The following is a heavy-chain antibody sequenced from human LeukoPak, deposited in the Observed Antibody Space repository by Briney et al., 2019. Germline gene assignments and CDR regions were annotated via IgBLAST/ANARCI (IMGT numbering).Heavy chain of an antibody. J-gene: IGHJ4*02. CDR2: ISWNSGSI. V-gene: IGHV3-9*01. CDR1: GFTFDDYA. CDR3: ARDGSALWKRHPQHVGY. D-gene: IGHD2-21*01. Sequence: GGSLRLSCAASGFTFDDYAMHWVRHAPGKGLEWVSGISWNSGSIAYADSVKGRFTISRDNAKNSLYLQVNSLRAEDTAVYYCARDGSALWKRHPQHVGYWGQGTLVTVSS.